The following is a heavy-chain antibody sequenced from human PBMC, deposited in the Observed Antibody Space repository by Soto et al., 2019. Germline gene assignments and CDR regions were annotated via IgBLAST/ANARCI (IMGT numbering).Heavy chain of an antibody. CDR1: GGTFNTYA. CDR3: AREVQVHTPAFVY. J-gene: IGHJ4*02. CDR2: ISPMFGAA. D-gene: IGHD3-10*01. Sequence: QVQLVQSGAEMKKPGSSVKVSCQSSGGTFNTYAMNWVRQAPGQGPEWMGDISPMFGAANYAPKFQGRVTNTADESTGNSYLQMGSLASEDTALYFCAREVQVHTPAFVYWGQGTLVTVSS. V-gene: IGHV1-69*19.